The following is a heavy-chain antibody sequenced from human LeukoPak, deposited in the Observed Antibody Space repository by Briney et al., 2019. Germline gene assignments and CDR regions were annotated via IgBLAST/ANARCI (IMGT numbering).Heavy chain of an antibody. CDR1: GYSISSGYY. CDR3: ARASSGWYHWYFDY. V-gene: IGHV4-38-2*02. J-gene: IGHJ4*02. D-gene: IGHD6-19*01. Sequence: SETLSLTCTVSGYSISSGYYWSWIRQPPGKGLEWIGYIYYSGSTNYNPSLKSRVTISVDTSKNQFSLKLSSVTAADTAVYYCARASSGWYHWYFDYWGQGTLVTVS. CDR2: IYYSGST.